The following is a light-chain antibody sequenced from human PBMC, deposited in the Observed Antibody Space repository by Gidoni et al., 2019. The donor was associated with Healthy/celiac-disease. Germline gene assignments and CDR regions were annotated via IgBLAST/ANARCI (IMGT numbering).Light chain of an antibody. Sequence: DIQMTQSPSSLSASVGDRVTITCRASQSISSYLNWYQQKPAKAPKLLIYAASSLQSGVPSRFSGSGSGTDFTLTISSLQPEDFATYYCQQSYSTLTFXGXTKVEIK. CDR3: QQSYSTLT. V-gene: IGKV1-39*01. CDR1: QSISSY. J-gene: IGKJ4*01. CDR2: AAS.